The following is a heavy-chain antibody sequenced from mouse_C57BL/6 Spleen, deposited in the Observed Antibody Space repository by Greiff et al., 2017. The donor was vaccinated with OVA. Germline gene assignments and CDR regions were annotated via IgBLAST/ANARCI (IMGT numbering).Heavy chain of an antibody. D-gene: IGHD3-1*01. CDR1: GYTFTDYY. Sequence: QVQLQQSGAELVRPGASVKLSCKASGYTFTDYYINWVKQRPGQGLEWIARIYPGSGNTYYNEKFKGKATLTAEKSSSTAYMQLSSLTSEDSAVYFFARSGGSYYFDYWGQGTTLTVSS. V-gene: IGHV1-76*01. J-gene: IGHJ2*01. CDR2: IYPGSGNT. CDR3: ARSGGSYYFDY.